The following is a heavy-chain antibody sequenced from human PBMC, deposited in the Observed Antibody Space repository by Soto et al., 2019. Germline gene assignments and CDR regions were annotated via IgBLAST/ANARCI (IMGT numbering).Heavy chain of an antibody. CDR2: INPSGGST. J-gene: IGHJ4*02. Sequence: ASVKVSCKASGYTFTSYYMHWVRQAPGQGLEWMGIINPSGGSTSYAQKFQGRVTMTRDTSTSTVYMELSSLRSGDTAVYYCARGKYYDFWSGYRSEENYFDYWGQGTLVTVS. CDR3: ARGKYYDFWSGYRSEENYFDY. CDR1: GYTFTSYY. V-gene: IGHV1-46*03. D-gene: IGHD3-3*01.